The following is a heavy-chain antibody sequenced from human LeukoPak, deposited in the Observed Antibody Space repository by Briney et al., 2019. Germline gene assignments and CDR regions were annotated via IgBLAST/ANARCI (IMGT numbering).Heavy chain of an antibody. Sequence: PGGSLRLSCAASRFTFINAWMNWARQAPGKGLEWVGRIKSKADGETTDYAAPVKGRFTISRDDSNNMVYLQMSSLKVEDTAVYYCAIDEPNYAPYDFDYWGQGTLVTVSS. V-gene: IGHV3-15*01. CDR2: IKSKADGETT. CDR1: RFTFINAW. D-gene: IGHD4/OR15-4a*01. CDR3: AIDEPNYAPYDFDY. J-gene: IGHJ4*02.